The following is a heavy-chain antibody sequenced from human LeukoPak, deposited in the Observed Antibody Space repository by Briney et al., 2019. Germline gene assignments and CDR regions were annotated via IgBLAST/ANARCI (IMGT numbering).Heavy chain of an antibody. D-gene: IGHD6-13*01. CDR3: ASSVIAAAGTRAFDI. V-gene: IGHV1-8*01. Sequence: ASVKVSCKASGYTFTSYDINWVRQATGQGLEWMGWMNPNSGNTGYAQKFQGRVTMTRNTSISTAYMELSSLRSEDTAVYYCASSVIAAAGTRAFDIWGQGTMVTVSS. CDR1: GYTFTSYD. CDR2: MNPNSGNT. J-gene: IGHJ3*02.